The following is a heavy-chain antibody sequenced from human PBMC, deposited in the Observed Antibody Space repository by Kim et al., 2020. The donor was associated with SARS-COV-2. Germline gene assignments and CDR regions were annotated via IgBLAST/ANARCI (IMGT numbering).Heavy chain of an antibody. D-gene: IGHD3-10*01. V-gene: IGHV3-7*03. CDR1: GFTFSSYW. CDR2: IKQDGSEK. Sequence: GGSLRLSCAASGFTFSSYWMSWVRQAPGKGLEWVANIKQDGSEKYYVDSVKGRFTISRDNAKNSLYLQMNSLRAEDTAVYYCARVRGLLWFGELPDYWGQGTLVTVSS. CDR3: ARVRGLLWFGELPDY. J-gene: IGHJ4*02.